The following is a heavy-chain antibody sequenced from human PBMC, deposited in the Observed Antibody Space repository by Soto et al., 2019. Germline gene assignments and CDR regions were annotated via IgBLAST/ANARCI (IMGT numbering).Heavy chain of an antibody. CDR2: ISGSGGST. Sequence: HPVGSLRLSCAASGFTFSSYAMSWVRQAPGKGLEWVSAISGSGGSTCYADSVKGRFTISRDNSKNTLYLQMNSLRADDTAVYYCAKDEGGSAVALDYWGQGTLVTVSS. J-gene: IGHJ4*02. D-gene: IGHD6-19*01. CDR1: GFTFSSYA. V-gene: IGHV3-23*01. CDR3: AKDEGGSAVALDY.